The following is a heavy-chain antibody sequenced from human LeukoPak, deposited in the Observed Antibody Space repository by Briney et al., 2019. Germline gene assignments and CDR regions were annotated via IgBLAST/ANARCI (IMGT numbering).Heavy chain of an antibody. V-gene: IGHV1-46*03. CDR1: GYTFTSYY. J-gene: IGHJ4*02. D-gene: IGHD3-10*01. CDR3: ARSITMVRGVIPPLFGY. Sequence: ASVKVSCKASGYTFTSYYMHWVRQAPGQGLEWMGIINPSGGSTSYAQKFQGRVTMTRDTSTSTVYMELSSLRSEDTAAYYCARSITMVRGVIPPLFGYWGQGTLVTVSS. CDR2: INPSGGST.